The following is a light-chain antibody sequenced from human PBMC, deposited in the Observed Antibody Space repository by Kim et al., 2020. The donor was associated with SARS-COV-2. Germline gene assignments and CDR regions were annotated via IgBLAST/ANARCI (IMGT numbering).Light chain of an antibody. CDR3: CSYAGRYTNV. J-gene: IGLJ1*01. V-gene: IGLV2-11*01. CDR2: DVT. Sequence: QSALTQPRSVSGSPGQSVTISCTGTSSDIGGYNYVSWYQQHPGKAPKLIIYDVTKRPSGIPDRFSGSKSGKTASLTISGLQADDEADYYCCSYAGRYTNVFGTGTKVTVL. CDR1: SSDIGGYNY.